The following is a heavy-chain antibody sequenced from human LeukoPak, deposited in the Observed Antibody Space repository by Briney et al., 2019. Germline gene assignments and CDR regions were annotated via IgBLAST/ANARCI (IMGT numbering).Heavy chain of an antibody. CDR2: IIPILGIA. Sequence: GSSVKVSCKASGGTFSSYAISWVRQAPGQGLERMGRIIPILGIANYAQKFQGRVTITADKSTSTAYMELSSLRSEDTAVYYCARGDASSNDYGRYWGQGTLVTVSS. V-gene: IGHV1-69*04. D-gene: IGHD4-17*01. J-gene: IGHJ4*02. CDR3: ARGDASSNDYGRY. CDR1: GGTFSSYA.